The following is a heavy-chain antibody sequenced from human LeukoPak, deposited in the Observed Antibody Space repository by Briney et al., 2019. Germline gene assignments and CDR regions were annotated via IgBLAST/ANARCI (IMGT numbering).Heavy chain of an antibody. V-gene: IGHV3-30*02. J-gene: IGHJ4*02. CDR3: AKLISPYDY. CDR1: GFIFTSYG. CDR2: IRYDGTNK. Sequence: GGSLRLSCAASGFIFTSYGIHWVRQAPGKGLEWVSFIRYDGTNKYYADSVKGRFTISRDNSKNTLYLQMNSLRAEDTAVYYCAKLISPYDYWGQGTLVTVSS.